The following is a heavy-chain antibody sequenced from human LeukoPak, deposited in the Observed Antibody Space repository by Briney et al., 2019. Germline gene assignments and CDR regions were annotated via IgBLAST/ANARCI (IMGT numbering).Heavy chain of an antibody. J-gene: IGHJ3*02. CDR1: GGSISSYY. CDR2: VYTSGNT. V-gene: IGHV4-4*07. Sequence: PSETLSLTCTVSGGSISSYYWSWIRQPAGKGLEWIGRVYTSGNTNYNPSPKSRVTMSVDTSKNQFSLKLTSVTAADTAVYYCARGLSHSKDIWGQGTMVTVSS. CDR3: ARGLSHSKDI.